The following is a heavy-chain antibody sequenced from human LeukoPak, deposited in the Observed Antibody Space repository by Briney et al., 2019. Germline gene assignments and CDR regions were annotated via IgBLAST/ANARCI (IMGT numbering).Heavy chain of an antibody. Sequence: GGSLRLSCAASGFTFDDYAMHWVRQAPGKGLEWVSGISWNSGSIGYADSVKGRFTISRDNAKNFLYLQMNSLRAEDTALYYCAKDYLYSYGSPDGWYFDLWGRGTLVTVSS. CDR1: GFTFDDYA. CDR3: AKDYLYSYGSPDGWYFDL. V-gene: IGHV3-9*01. D-gene: IGHD5-18*01. J-gene: IGHJ2*01. CDR2: ISWNSGSI.